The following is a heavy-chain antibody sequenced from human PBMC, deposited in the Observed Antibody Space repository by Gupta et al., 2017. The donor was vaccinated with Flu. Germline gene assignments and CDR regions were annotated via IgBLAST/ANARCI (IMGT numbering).Heavy chain of an antibody. CDR2: ISTDGSNI. J-gene: IGHJ5*02. CDR1: GFIVSSYR. CDR3: ARELMNP. Sequence: GFIVSSYRMHWVRQAPGKGLAWVSRISTDGSNITYADSVKGRFTISRDNAKNTLTLQMNSLRVEDTAVYYCARELMNPWGQGTLVTVSS. V-gene: IGHV3-74*03.